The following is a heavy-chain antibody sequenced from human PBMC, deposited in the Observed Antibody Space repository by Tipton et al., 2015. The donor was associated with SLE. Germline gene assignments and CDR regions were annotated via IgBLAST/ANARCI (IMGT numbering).Heavy chain of an antibody. Sequence: SLRLSCAASGFTFDDYAMHWVRQAPGKGLEWVSGISWNSGSIGYADSVKGRFTISRDNAKNSLYLQMNSLRAEDTAVYFCARLVRNWFDPWGQGTLVTVSS. J-gene: IGHJ5*02. CDR1: GFTFDDYA. D-gene: IGHD6-19*01. V-gene: IGHV3-9*01. CDR3: ARLVRNWFDP. CDR2: ISWNSGSI.